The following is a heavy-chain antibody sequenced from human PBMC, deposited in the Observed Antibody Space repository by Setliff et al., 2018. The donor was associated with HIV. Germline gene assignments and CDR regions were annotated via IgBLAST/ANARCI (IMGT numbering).Heavy chain of an antibody. CDR2: IYTSGST. CDR1: GASIGRRSDC. Sequence: KASETLSLTCTVSGASIGRRSDCWSWIRQPPGKGLEWIGYIYTSGSTNYNPSLRSRVTISVDTSKNHFSLRLSSVTAADTAVYYCARGEFYCGTDCYWSSFDYWGQGILVTVSS. D-gene: IGHD2-21*02. J-gene: IGHJ4*02. V-gene: IGHV4-61*05. CDR3: ARGEFYCGTDCYWSSFDY.